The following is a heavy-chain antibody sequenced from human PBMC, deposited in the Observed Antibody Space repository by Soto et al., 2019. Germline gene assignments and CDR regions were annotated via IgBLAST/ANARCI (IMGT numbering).Heavy chain of an antibody. D-gene: IGHD3-10*01. CDR2: IYYSGST. CDR3: ARVDPSYYYGSGSPAGP. CDR1: GGSISSGGYY. Sequence: SETLSLTCTVSGGSISSGGYYWSWIRQHPGKGLEWIGYIYYSGSTYYNPSLKSRVTISVDTSKNQFSLKLSSVTAADTAVYYCARVDPSYYYGSGSPAGPWGQGTLVTVSS. V-gene: IGHV4-31*03. J-gene: IGHJ5*02.